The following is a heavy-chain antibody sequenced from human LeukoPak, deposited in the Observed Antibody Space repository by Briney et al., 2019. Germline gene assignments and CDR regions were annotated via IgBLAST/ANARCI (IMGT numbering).Heavy chain of an antibody. CDR2: INHSGST. J-gene: IGHJ5*02. Sequence: PSETLSLTCAVYGGSFNGYYWSWIRQPPGKGLEWIGKINHSGSTNYNPSLKSRVTISVDTSKNPFSLKLGSVTAADTAVYYCARDSSSWYAGWFDPWGQGTLVTVSS. D-gene: IGHD6-13*01. CDR1: GGSFNGYY. V-gene: IGHV4-34*01. CDR3: ARDSSSWYAGWFDP.